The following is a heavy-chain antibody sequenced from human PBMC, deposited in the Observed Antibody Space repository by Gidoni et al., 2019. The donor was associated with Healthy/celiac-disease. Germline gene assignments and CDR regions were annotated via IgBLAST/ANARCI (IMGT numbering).Heavy chain of an antibody. CDR1: GYTFTSYD. CDR3: ARPAGRQWPTRRYDFDY. V-gene: IGHV1-8*01. J-gene: IGHJ4*02. CDR2: MNPNSGNT. D-gene: IGHD6-19*01. Sequence: QVQLVQSGAEVKKPGASVKVSCKASGYTFTSYDINWVRQATGQGLEWMGWMNPNSGNTGYAQKFQGRVTMTRNTSISTAYMELSSLRSEDTAVYYCARPAGRQWPTRRYDFDYWGQGTLVTVSS.